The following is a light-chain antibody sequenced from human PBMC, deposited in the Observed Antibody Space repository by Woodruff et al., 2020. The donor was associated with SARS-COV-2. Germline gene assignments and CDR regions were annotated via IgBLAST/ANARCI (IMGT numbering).Light chain of an antibody. CDR3: HQSSILPYT. CDR2: GAS. Sequence: SVSSSYLAWYQQKPGQAPRLLIYGASSRATGIPDRFSGSGSGTDFTLTINSLEAEDAATYYCHQSSILPYTFGQGT. J-gene: IGKJ2*01. CDR1: SVSSSY. V-gene: IGKV3-20*01.